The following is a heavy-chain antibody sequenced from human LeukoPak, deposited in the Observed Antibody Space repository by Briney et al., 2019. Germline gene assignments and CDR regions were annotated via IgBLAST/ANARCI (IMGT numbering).Heavy chain of an antibody. D-gene: IGHD2-2*01. V-gene: IGHV4-59*01. CDR3: ARSKAHLSTSWYGTWFDP. CDR1: GGSISSYY. J-gene: IGHJ5*02. Sequence: SETLSLTCTVSGGSISSYYWSWIRQPPGKGLEWIGYTYYSGSTNYNPSLKSRVTISVDTSKNRFSLKLSSVTAADTAVYYCARSKAHLSTSWYGTWFDPWGQGTLVTVSS. CDR2: TYYSGST.